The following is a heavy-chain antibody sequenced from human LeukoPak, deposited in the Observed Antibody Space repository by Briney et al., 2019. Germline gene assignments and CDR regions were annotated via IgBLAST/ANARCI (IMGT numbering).Heavy chain of an antibody. Sequence: ASVKVSCKASGYTFTSYDINWVRQATGQGLEWMGWMNPNSGNTGYAQKFQGRVAMTRNTSISTAYMELSSLTSEDTAVYYCAREGASIEWFDPWGQGTLVTVSS. CDR1: GYTFTSYD. CDR2: MNPNSGNT. CDR3: AREGASIEWFDP. J-gene: IGHJ5*02. V-gene: IGHV1-8*02. D-gene: IGHD3-16*01.